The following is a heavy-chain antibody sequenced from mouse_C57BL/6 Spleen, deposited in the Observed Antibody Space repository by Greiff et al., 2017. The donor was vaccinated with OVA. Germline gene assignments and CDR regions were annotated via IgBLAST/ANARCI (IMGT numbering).Heavy chain of an antibody. CDR3: ARRMVTTLHYDY. Sequence: QVQLQQPGAELVMPGASVKLSCKASGYTFTSYWMPWVKQRPGQGLEWIGEIDPSDSYTNYNQKFKGKSTLTVDKSSSTAYMQLSSLTSEDSAVYYCARRMVTTLHYDYWGQGTTLTVSS. CDR1: GYTFTSYW. D-gene: IGHD2-2*01. J-gene: IGHJ2*01. V-gene: IGHV1-69*01. CDR2: IDPSDSYT.